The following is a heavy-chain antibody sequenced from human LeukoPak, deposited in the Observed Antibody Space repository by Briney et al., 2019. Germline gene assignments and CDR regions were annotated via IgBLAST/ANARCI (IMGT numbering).Heavy chain of an antibody. V-gene: IGHV1-18*01. CDR1: GYTFTSYG. CDR3: ARGFLGGSYSVNFQH. CDR2: ISAYNGNT. J-gene: IGHJ1*01. D-gene: IGHD1-26*01. Sequence: ASVKVSCKASGYTFTSYGISWVRQAPGQGLEWMGWISAYNGNTNYAQKLQGRVTMTTDTSTSTAYMELRSLRSDDTAVYYCARGFLGGSYSVNFQHWGQGTLVTVSS.